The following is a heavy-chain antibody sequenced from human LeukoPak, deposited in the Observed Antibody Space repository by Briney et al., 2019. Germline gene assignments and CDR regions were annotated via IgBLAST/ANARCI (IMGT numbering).Heavy chain of an antibody. J-gene: IGHJ4*02. V-gene: IGHV3-21*01. CDR1: GFTCSSYI. Sequence: GGSLRLSCAASGFTCSSYIMNWVRQAPGKGLEWVSSISSRSRQIYHAESGKGPFNISRDNAKNSLYLQMNSLRAEDTAVYYCARYSSGFDYWGQGTLVTVSS. CDR3: ARYSSGFDY. CDR2: ISSRSRQI. D-gene: IGHD3-22*01.